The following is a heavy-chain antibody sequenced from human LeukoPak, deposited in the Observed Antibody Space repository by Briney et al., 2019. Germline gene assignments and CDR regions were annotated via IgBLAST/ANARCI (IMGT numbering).Heavy chain of an antibody. Sequence: GASVKVSCKASGYTFTSYGISWVRQAPGQGLEWMGWISAYNGNTNYAQKLQGRVTMTTDTSTSTAYMELRSLRSDDTAVYYCARVFSSLSGIYYYYMDVWGKGTTVTVSS. CDR1: GYTFTSYG. D-gene: IGHD6-6*01. CDR3: ARVFSSLSGIYYYYMDV. CDR2: ISAYNGNT. V-gene: IGHV1-18*01. J-gene: IGHJ6*03.